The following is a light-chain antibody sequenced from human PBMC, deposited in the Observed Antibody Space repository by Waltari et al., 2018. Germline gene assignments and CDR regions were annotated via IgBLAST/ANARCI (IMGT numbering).Light chain of an antibody. V-gene: IGKV1-39*01. CDR2: GAS. CDR3: QQSHSIPWT. J-gene: IGKJ1*01. CDR1: QSIHRY. Sequence: DIQMTQSPSSLSASVGDRVTITCRASQSIHRYLNWYQQKPGKAPNLLIYGASSLQSGVPSRFSGSGSGTDFILTISSLQSDDFAAYYCQQSHSIPWTFGQGTNVEI.